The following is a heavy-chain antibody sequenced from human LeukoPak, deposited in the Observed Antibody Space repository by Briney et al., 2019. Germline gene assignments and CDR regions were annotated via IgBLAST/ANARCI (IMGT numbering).Heavy chain of an antibody. CDR3: ARDYSSGWYNWFDP. J-gene: IGHJ5*02. V-gene: IGHV1-8*01. Sequence: ASVKVSCKASGYTFTSYDMNWVRQATGKGKEWMGWMNPNSGKTGYAKKFKGRVTMTRNTSTITAYMELSSLRSEDTAVYYCARDYSSGWYNWFDPWGQGTLVTVSS. CDR1: GYTFTSYD. CDR2: MNPNSGKT. D-gene: IGHD6-19*01.